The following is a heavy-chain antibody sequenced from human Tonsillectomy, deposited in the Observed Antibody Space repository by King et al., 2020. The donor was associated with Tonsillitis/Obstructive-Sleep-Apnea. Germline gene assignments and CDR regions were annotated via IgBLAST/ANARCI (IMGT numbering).Heavy chain of an antibody. V-gene: IGHV1-3*01. CDR3: ARGYGDPLGWFDP. Sequence: QLVQSGAEVKKPGASVKVSCKASKYTFSTYSIHWVRQAPGQRLVWRGWINAGNGNTKYSQKFWGRVTITRDTSASTAYMELSSLRDEDTDAYYCARGYGDPLGWFDPWGQGTLVTVSS. J-gene: IGHJ5*02. D-gene: IGHD4-17*01. CDR2: INAGNGNT. CDR1: KYTFSTYS.